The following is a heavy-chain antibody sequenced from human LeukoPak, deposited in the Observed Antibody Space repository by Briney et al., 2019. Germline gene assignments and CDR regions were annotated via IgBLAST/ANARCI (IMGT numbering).Heavy chain of an antibody. CDR3: ARDGVDCTSTSCYDSYYYYMDV. CDR1: GLTFSSFS. CDR2: ISSGSSTT. Sequence: GGSLRLSCEVSGLTFSSFSMNWVRQAPGKGLEWVSYISSGSSTTYYADSVKGRFTISRDNAKNSLYLQMNSLRAEDTAVYYCARDGVDCTSTSCYDSYYYYMDVWGKGTTVTVSS. D-gene: IGHD2-2*01. V-gene: IGHV3-48*01. J-gene: IGHJ6*03.